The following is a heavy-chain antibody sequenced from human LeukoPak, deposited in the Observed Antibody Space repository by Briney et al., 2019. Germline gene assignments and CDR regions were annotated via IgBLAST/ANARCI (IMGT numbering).Heavy chain of an antibody. V-gene: IGHV4-34*01. CDR2: INHSGST. J-gene: IGHJ4*02. D-gene: IGHD3-10*01. Sequence: SETLSLTCAVYGGSFSGYYWSWIRQPPGKGLEWIGEINHSGSTNYNPSLKSRVTISVDRSNNRFSLSLNSVTAADTAVFYCARGEEYGSGTVHFDYWGQGILVTVSS. CDR1: GGSFSGYY. CDR3: ARGEEYGSGTVHFDY.